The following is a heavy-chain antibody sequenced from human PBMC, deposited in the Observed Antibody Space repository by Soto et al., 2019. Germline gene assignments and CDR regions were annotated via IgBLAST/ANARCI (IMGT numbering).Heavy chain of an antibody. CDR1: GVTCSDYN. CDR2: ISGRSNTI. V-gene: IGHV3-48*01. J-gene: IGHJ4*02. D-gene: IGHD3-22*01. CDR3: TREGDGSGFFSDF. Sequence: GSLRLSCVASGVTCSDYNMNWVRQAPGKGLEWVSFISGRSNTIYYADSVKGRFTISRDNAKNSLYLLMNSLRAEDTAVYYCTREGDGSGFFSDFWGQGALVTVSS.